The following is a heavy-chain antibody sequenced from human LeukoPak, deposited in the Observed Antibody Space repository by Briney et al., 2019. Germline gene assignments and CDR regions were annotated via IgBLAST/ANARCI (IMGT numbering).Heavy chain of an antibody. D-gene: IGHD5-24*01. CDR1: GFTFSSYV. CDR2: ISSSSSYI. CDR3: ARAQRDGYNDY. V-gene: IGHV3-21*04. Sequence: GGSLRLSCETAGFTFSSYVMHWVRRTPGKGLEWVSSISSSSSYIYYADSVKGRFTISRDNSKNTLYLQMNSLRAEDTAVYYCARAQRDGYNDYWGQGTLVTVSS. J-gene: IGHJ4*02.